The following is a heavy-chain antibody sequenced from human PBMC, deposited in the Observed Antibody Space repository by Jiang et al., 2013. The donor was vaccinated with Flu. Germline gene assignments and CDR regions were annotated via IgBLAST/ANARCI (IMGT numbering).Heavy chain of an antibody. CDR1: GGSFSGYY. V-gene: IGHV4-34*01. Sequence: LLKPSETLSLTCAVYGGSFSGYYWSWIRQPPGKGLEWIGEINHSGSTNYNPSLKSRVTISVDTSKNQFSLKLSSVTAADTAVYYCARSIVVVPAAMEYFDYWGQGTLVTVSS. CDR2: INHSGST. CDR3: ARSIVVVPAAMEYFDY. J-gene: IGHJ4*02. D-gene: IGHD2-2*01.